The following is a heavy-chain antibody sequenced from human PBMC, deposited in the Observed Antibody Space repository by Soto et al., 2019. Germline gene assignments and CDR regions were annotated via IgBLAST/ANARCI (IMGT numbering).Heavy chain of an antibody. Sequence: QVQLVESGGGVAQPGRSLRLSCAASGFTFSSYGMHWVRQAPGKGLEWVAVISYDGSNKYYADSVKGRFTISRDNSKNTLYLQMNSLRAEDTAVYYCAKGVVGALYQVDYWGQGTLVTVSS. CDR3: AKGVVGALYQVDY. CDR1: GFTFSSYG. V-gene: IGHV3-30*18. D-gene: IGHD2-15*01. J-gene: IGHJ4*02. CDR2: ISYDGSNK.